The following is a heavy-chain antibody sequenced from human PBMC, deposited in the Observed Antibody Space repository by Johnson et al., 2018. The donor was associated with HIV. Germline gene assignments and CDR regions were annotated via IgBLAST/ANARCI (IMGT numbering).Heavy chain of an antibody. D-gene: IGHD3-16*01. CDR1: GFTFSDYY. J-gene: IGHJ3*02. CDR2: ISSSGSTI. CDR3: AIDPPTLGVGAFDI. V-gene: IGHV3-11*01. Sequence: QVQLVESGGGLVQPGGSLRLSCAASGFTFSDYYMSWIRQAPGKGLEWVSYISSSGSTIYYADSVKGRFTISRDNAKNSLYLQVDSLRDEDTALYDCAIDPPTLGVGAFDIWGQGTMVTVSS.